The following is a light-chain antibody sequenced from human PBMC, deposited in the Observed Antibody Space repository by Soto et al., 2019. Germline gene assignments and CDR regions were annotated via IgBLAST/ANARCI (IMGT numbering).Light chain of an antibody. CDR3: SSSTSSSTRV. V-gene: IGLV2-14*01. J-gene: IGLJ3*02. Sequence: QSALTQPASVSGSPGQSITISCTGTNSDVGYYHYVSWYQQHPGKAPKLMIYEVSNRPSGVSTRFSGSKSGNTASLTISGIQAEAEADYYCSSSTSSSTRVFGGGTTLTVL. CDR2: EVS. CDR1: NSDVGYYHY.